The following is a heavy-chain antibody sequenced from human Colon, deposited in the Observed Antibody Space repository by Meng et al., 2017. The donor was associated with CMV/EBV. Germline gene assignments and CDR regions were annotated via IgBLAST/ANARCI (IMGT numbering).Heavy chain of an antibody. J-gene: IGHJ6*02. CDR3: ARDKGASWDFWSGYYNDYYYYGMDV. D-gene: IGHD3-3*01. V-gene: IGHV3-30-3*01. CDR1: GFTFSSYA. Sequence: SCAASGFTFSSYAMHWVRQAPGKGLEWVAVISYDGSNKYYADSVKGRFTISRDNSKNTLYLQMNSLRAEDTAVYYCARDKGASWDFWSGYYNDYYYYGMDVWGQGTTVTVSS. CDR2: ISYDGSNK.